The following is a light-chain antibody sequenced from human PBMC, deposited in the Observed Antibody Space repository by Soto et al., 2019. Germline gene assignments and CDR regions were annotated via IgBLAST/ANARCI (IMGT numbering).Light chain of an antibody. Sequence: QSALTQPPSASGSPGQSVTFSCIGTSSDVGAYNYVSWYQQHPGKAPKLMIYEVSKRPSGVPDRFSGSKSANTASLTVSGLQAEDEADYYCSSFAGSSNVIFGGGTQLTVL. CDR1: SSDVGAYNY. CDR2: EVS. V-gene: IGLV2-8*01. CDR3: SSFAGSSNVI. J-gene: IGLJ2*01.